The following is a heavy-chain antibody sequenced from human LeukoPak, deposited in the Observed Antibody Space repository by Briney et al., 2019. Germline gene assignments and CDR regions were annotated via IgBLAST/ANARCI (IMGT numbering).Heavy chain of an antibody. CDR2: IYSGGST. Sequence: PGGSLRPSCAASGFTVSSNYMSWVRQAPGKGLEWVSVIYSGGSTYYADSVKGRFTISRDNSKNTLYLQMNSLRAEDTAVYYCARDELDSTVDIWGQGTMVTVSS. J-gene: IGHJ3*02. CDR1: GFTVSSNY. D-gene: IGHD2-2*01. CDR3: ARDELDSTVDI. V-gene: IGHV3-66*01.